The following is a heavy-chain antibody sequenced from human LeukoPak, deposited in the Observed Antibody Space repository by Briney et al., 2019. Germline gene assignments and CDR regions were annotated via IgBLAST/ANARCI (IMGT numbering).Heavy chain of an antibody. CDR1: GGSFSGYY. D-gene: IGHD6-13*01. Sequence: PSETLSLTCAVYGGSFSGYYWSWIRQPPGKGLEWIGEINHSGSTNYNPSLKSRVTISVDTSKNQFSLKLSSVAAADTAVYYCARIAAARYGSDYWGQGTLVTVSS. CDR3: ARIAAARYGSDY. V-gene: IGHV4-34*01. J-gene: IGHJ4*02. CDR2: INHSGST.